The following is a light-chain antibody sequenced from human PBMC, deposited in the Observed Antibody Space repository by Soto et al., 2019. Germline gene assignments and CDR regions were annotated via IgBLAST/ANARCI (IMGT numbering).Light chain of an antibody. Sequence: IVVTEAPCTLFLSKREKATRSCMASQSVGGSYLAWYQQKPGQAPRLLIYGASSRATGMPDRFSGSGSGTDFTLTISRLEPEYFAVYYCQQYGSSPLTFGGGTKVDIK. CDR2: GAS. CDR1: QSVGGSY. V-gene: IGKV3-20*01. CDR3: QQYGSSPLT. J-gene: IGKJ4*01.